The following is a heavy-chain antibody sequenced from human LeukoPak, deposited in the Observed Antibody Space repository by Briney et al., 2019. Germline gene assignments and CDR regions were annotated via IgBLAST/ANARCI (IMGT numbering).Heavy chain of an antibody. Sequence: ASVKVSFKASGYTFTGYYMHWVRQAPGQGLEWMGWINPNSGGTNYAQKFQGRVTMTRDTSISTAYVALSRLRSDDTAVYYCAGGRGRVAGTVKINDAFDIWGQGTMVTVSS. CDR2: INPNSGGT. CDR1: GYTFTGYY. CDR3: AGGRGRVAGTVKINDAFDI. J-gene: IGHJ3*02. V-gene: IGHV1-2*02. D-gene: IGHD6-19*01.